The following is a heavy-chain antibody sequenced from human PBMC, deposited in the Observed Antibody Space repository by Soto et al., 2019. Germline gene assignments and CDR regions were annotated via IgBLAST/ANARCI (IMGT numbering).Heavy chain of an antibody. CDR2: ISHSGIT. Sequence: PSETLSLTCAVSGGSITSANWWTWVRQPPGGGLEWIGEISHSGITNYKASLKSRVTMSVDKTKNGVSPKLTSVTAADTAVYYCARVLRGWFDPWGQGTPVTVSS. J-gene: IGHJ5*02. CDR3: ARVLRGWFDP. V-gene: IGHV4-4*02. CDR1: GGSITSANW.